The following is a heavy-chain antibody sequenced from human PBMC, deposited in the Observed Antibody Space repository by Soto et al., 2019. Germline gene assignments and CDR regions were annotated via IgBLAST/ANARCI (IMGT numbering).Heavy chain of an antibody. CDR1: GFTFSSYA. V-gene: IGHV3-23*01. Sequence: GGSLRLSCAASGFTFSSYAMSWVRQAPGKGLEWVSAISGSGGSTYYADSVKGRFTISRDNSKNTLYLQMNSLRAEDTAVYYCAKDRAGTAAISWVHHDSIDYWGQGTLVTVSS. CDR2: ISGSGGST. CDR3: AKDRAGTAAISWVHHDSIDY. D-gene: IGHD6-25*01. J-gene: IGHJ4*02.